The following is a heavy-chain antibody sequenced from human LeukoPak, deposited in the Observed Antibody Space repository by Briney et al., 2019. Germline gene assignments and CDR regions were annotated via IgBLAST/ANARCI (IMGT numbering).Heavy chain of an antibody. D-gene: IGHD4-17*01. Sequence: GGSLRLSCAASGFTFSDYYMSWIRQAPGKGLEWVSYISSSGSTIYYADSVKGRFTISRDNAKNSLYLQMNSLRAEDTAVYYCARDWNDYGDSLEAFDIWGQGTMVTVSS. CDR2: ISSSGSTI. J-gene: IGHJ3*02. V-gene: IGHV3-11*04. CDR1: GFTFSDYY. CDR3: ARDWNDYGDSLEAFDI.